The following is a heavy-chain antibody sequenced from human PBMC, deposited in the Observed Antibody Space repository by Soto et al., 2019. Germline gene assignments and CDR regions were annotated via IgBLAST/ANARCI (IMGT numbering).Heavy chain of an antibody. D-gene: IGHD3-3*01. CDR3: ARALFGVVPSYNWFDP. Sequence: SVKVSCKASGGTFSSYTISWVRQAPGQGLERMGRIIPILGIANYAQKFQGRVTITADKSTSTAYMELSSLRSEDTAVYYCARALFGVVPSYNWFDPWGQGTLVTVS. V-gene: IGHV1-69*02. CDR1: GGTFSSYT. J-gene: IGHJ5*02. CDR2: IIPILGIA.